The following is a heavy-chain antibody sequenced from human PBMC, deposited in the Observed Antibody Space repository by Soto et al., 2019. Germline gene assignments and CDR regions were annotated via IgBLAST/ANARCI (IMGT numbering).Heavy chain of an antibody. CDR2: IYPGDSDT. V-gene: IGHV5-51*01. CDR3: AIHQSLGVFGVVNESPPDY. Sequence: VPLKIPCRGVWCNFSSHWVGWVRQMPGKGLEWMGIIYPGDSDTRYSPSFQGQVTISADKSISTAYLQWSSLKASDTAMYYCAIHQSLGVFGVVNESPPDYWGQGTLVTVSS. CDR1: WCNFSSHW. J-gene: IGHJ4*02. D-gene: IGHD3-3*01.